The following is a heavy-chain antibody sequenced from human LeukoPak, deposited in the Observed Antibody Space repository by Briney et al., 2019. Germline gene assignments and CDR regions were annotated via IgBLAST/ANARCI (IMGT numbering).Heavy chain of an antibody. D-gene: IGHD1-14*01. J-gene: IGHJ4*02. V-gene: IGHV3-15*01. CDR2: IKSETDGGTT. CDR1: GFTFSNAW. CDR3: TSRIRSDY. Sequence: GGSLRLSCAASGFTFSNAWMSWVRQAPGKGLEWVGRIKSETDGGTTDYAAPVKGRFTISRDDSKNTLYLQMNSLKTEDTAVYYCTSRIRSDYWGQGTLVTVSS.